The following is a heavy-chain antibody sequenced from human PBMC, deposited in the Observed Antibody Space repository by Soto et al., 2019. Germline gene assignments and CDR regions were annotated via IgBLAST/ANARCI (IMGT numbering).Heavy chain of an antibody. J-gene: IGHJ4*02. CDR1: GGSISSSSYY. CDR2: IYYRGST. CDR3: ARHLSGLRVDY. D-gene: IGHD1-1*01. Sequence: QLQLQESGPGLVKPSETLSLTCTVSGGSISSSSYYWGWIRQPPGKGLEWIGSIYYRGSTYYNPSLKSRVTISVDTSKNQFSLKLSSVTAADTAVYYCARHLSGLRVDYWGQGTLVTVSS. V-gene: IGHV4-39*01.